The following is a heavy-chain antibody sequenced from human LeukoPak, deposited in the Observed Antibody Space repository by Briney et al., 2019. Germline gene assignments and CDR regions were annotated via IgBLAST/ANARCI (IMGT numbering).Heavy chain of an antibody. V-gene: IGHV4-59*01. CDR2: IYYSGST. D-gene: IGHD6-13*01. Sequence: SSETLSLTCTVSGGSISSYYWSWIRQPPGKGLEWIGYIYYSGSTNYNPSLKSRVTISVDTSKNQFSLKLSSVTAADTAVYYCARTPSAGQYYYDYYYMDVWGKGTTVTVSS. CDR3: ARTPSAGQYYYDYYYMDV. J-gene: IGHJ6*03. CDR1: GGSISSYY.